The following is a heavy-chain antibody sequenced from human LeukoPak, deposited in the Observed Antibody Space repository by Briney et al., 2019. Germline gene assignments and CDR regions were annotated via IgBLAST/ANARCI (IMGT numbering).Heavy chain of an antibody. CDR1: GGSFSGYY. CDR2: INHSGST. V-gene: IGHV4-34*01. Sequence: SETLSLTCAVYGGSFSGYYWSWIRQPPGKGLEWIGEINHSGSTNYNPSLKSRVTISVDTSKNQFSLKLSSVTAADTAVYYCARVPNYDSSGYSYYYYYGMDVWGQGTTVTVSS. CDR3: ARVPNYDSSGYSYYYYYGMDV. J-gene: IGHJ6*02. D-gene: IGHD3-22*01.